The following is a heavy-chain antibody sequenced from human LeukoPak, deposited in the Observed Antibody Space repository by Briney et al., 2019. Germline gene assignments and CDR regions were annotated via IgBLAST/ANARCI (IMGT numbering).Heavy chain of an antibody. J-gene: IGHJ4*02. V-gene: IGHV4-61*08. CDR1: GGSISYSSTDYY. CDR3: ATVAVIRGVTYFDY. Sequence: PSETLSLTCTVSGGSISYSSTDYYWSWIRQPPGKGLELIAYLFYSVSTDYNPSVESRVTISVATSKNQFSLKLRSVTAADTAVYYCATVAVIRGVTYFDYWGQGTLVTVSS. CDR2: LFYSVST. D-gene: IGHD3-10*01.